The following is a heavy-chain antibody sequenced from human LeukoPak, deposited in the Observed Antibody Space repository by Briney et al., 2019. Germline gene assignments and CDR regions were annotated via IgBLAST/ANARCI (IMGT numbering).Heavy chain of an antibody. D-gene: IGHD3-22*01. Sequence: SSETLSLTCTVSGGSISSSSYHWGWIRQPPGKGLQWIGSIYYSGSTYYNPSLKSRVTISVDTSKNQFSLKLSSVTAADTAVYYCAREHPYYYDSSGTALTAEIKYYFDYWGQGTLVTVSS. V-gene: IGHV4-39*07. CDR3: AREHPYYYDSSGTALTAEIKYYFDY. J-gene: IGHJ4*02. CDR2: IYYSGST. CDR1: GGSISSSSYH.